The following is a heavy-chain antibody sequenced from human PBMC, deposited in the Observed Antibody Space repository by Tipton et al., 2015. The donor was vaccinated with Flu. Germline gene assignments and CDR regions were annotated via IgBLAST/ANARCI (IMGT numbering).Heavy chain of an antibody. CDR1: GGSISSYY. CDR3: ARDSGYYDFWSGYYINWFDP. Sequence: TLSLTCTVSGGSISSYYWSWIRQPPGKGLEWIGYIYYSGSTNYNPSLKSRVTISVDTSKNQFSLKLSSVTAADTAVYYCARDSGYYDFWSGYYINWFDPWGQGTLVTVSS. CDR2: IYYSGST. J-gene: IGHJ5*02. D-gene: IGHD3-3*01. V-gene: IGHV4-59*01.